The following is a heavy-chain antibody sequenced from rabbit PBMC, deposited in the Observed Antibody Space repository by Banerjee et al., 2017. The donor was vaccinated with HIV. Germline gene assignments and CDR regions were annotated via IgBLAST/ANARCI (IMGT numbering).Heavy chain of an antibody. D-gene: IGHD5-1*01. J-gene: IGHJ6*01. V-gene: IGHV1S45*01. CDR1: GIDISSYH. CDR3: ARNLGDWRNL. Sequence: QEQLGESGGGLVTLGGSLKLSCKASGIDISSYHMCWVRQAPGKGLEWIACIYTGSSASTYYASWAKGRFTISKTSSTTVALQMTSLTAADTATYFCARNLGDWRNLWGTGTLVTVS. CDR2: IYTGSSAST.